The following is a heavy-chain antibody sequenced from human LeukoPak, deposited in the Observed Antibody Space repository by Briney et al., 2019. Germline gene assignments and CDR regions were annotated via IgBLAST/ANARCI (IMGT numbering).Heavy chain of an antibody. Sequence: PGGSLRLSCAVSGFTVSSDYMSWVRQAPGKGLEWVSVLYSGGSTYYADSVKGRFSISRDNSENTLYLQMNSLRAEDTAVYYCATSYASGSYYYMDVWGKGTTVTISS. CDR2: LYSGGST. CDR3: ATSYASGSYYYMDV. V-gene: IGHV3-66*01. J-gene: IGHJ6*03. CDR1: GFTVSSDY. D-gene: IGHD3-10*01.